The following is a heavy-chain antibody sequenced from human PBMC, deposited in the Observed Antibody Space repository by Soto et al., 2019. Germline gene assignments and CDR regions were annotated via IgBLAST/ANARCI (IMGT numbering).Heavy chain of an antibody. CDR3: AGHLGGRPDY. D-gene: IGHD1-26*01. Sequence: QVQLQESGPGLVKPSETLSLTCTVSGGSFSSSYWSWIRQPPGKGLEWIGYIYYSGSTNYNPSLKSRVTISVDTSKTQFSLKLSSVTAADTAVYYCAGHLGGRPDYWGQGILVTVSS. CDR2: IYYSGST. CDR1: GGSFSSSY. J-gene: IGHJ4*02. V-gene: IGHV4-59*08.